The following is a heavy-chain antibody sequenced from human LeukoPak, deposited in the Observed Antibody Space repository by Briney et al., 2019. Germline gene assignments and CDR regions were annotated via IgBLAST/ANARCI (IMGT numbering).Heavy chain of an antibody. J-gene: IGHJ4*02. D-gene: IGHD3-3*01. CDR3: ARGAEYYAIWRGYAGYSDY. CDR1: GGSFSGYY. CDR2: INHSGST. V-gene: IGHV4-34*01. Sequence: SETLSLTCAVYGGSFSGYYWSWIRQPPGKGLEWIGEINHSGSTNYNPSLRSRVTISLDRSKTKFSLKLTSVTAADTAVYFCARGAEYYAIWRGYAGYSDYWGQGISVTVSS.